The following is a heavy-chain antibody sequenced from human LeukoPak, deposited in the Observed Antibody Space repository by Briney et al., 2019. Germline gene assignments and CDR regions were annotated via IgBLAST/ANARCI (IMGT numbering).Heavy chain of an antibody. V-gene: IGHV3-74*01. CDR3: ASPGVYSSGGSCYSH. D-gene: IGHD2-15*01. CDR2: INSDGSNT. CDR1: GFTFSNYW. J-gene: IGHJ4*02. Sequence: GGSLRLSCAASGFTFSNYWMHWVRQAPGKGLGWVSRINSDGSNTRYADSVRGRFTISRDNAKNTLYLQMNSLRAEDTAVYYCASPGVYSSGGSCYSHWGQGTLVTVSS.